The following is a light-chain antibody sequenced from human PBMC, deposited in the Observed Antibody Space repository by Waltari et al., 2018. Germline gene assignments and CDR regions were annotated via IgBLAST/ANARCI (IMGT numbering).Light chain of an antibody. V-gene: IGKV4-1*01. J-gene: IGKJ1*01. CDR1: RSLFSSFANRNY. Sequence: DIVMTQSPESLAVSLGERATINCKSSRSLFSSFANRNYLTWYQQKPGQPPKLLIYWASTRESGVPDRFSGSGSGTDFTLTISRLQAEDVAVYYCHQYYSTPWTFGQGTKVEIK. CDR3: HQYYSTPWT. CDR2: WAS.